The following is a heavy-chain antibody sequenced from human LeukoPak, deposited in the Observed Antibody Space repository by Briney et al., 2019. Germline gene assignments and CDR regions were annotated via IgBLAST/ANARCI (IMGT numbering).Heavy chain of an antibody. Sequence: PSETLSLTCTVSGGSISSYYWSWIRQPPGKGLEWIGYIYYSGSTNYNPSLKSRVTISVDTSKNQFSLKLSSVTAADTAVYYCARSITMVRSQALNWFDPWGQGTLVTVSS. CDR1: GGSISSYY. D-gene: IGHD3-10*01. CDR2: IYYSGST. V-gene: IGHV4-59*01. J-gene: IGHJ5*02. CDR3: ARSITMVRSQALNWFDP.